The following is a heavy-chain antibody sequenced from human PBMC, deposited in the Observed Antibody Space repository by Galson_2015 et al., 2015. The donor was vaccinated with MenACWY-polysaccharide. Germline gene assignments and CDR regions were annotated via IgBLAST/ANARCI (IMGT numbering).Heavy chain of an antibody. CDR2: MNPNSGNT. CDR1: GYTFTSYD. Sequence: SVKVTCKASGYTFTSYDINWVRQATGQGLEWMGWMNPNSGNTGYAQKFQGRVTMTRNTSISTAYMELSSLRSEDTAVYYCARASDSGYDCDYWGQGTLVTVSS. V-gene: IGHV1-8*01. J-gene: IGHJ4*02. D-gene: IGHD5-12*01. CDR3: ARASDSGYDCDY.